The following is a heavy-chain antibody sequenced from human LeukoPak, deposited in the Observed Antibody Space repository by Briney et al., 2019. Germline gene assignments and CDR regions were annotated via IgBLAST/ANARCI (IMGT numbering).Heavy chain of an antibody. Sequence: ASVKVSCEASGYTFDVYYIHWVRQAPGQGLEWMGCINSNSGDTNHAQKFQGRVTMTRDTSITTAYMELSNLRFDDTAVYYCARDRTSTWYGGIDYWGQGTLVTVSS. D-gene: IGHD6-13*01. CDR2: INSNSGDT. J-gene: IGHJ4*02. CDR3: ARDRTSTWYGGIDY. V-gene: IGHV1-2*02. CDR1: GYTFDVYY.